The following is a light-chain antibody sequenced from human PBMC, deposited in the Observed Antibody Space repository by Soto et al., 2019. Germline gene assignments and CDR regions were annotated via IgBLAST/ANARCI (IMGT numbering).Light chain of an antibody. CDR3: SSYTSSNTLVV. CDR2: EVS. Sequence: QSVLTQPASVSGSPGQSITISCTGTSSDVGGYNYVSWYQQHPGKAPKLMIYEVSNRPSGVSNRFSGSKSGDTASLTISGLQAEDEADYYCSSYTSSNTLVVFGTGTNVTVL. CDR1: SSDVGGYNY. V-gene: IGLV2-14*01. J-gene: IGLJ1*01.